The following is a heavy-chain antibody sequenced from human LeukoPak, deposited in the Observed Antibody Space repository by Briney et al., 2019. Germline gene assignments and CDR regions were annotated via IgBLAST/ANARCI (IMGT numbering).Heavy chain of an antibody. CDR1: GFTVSSNY. V-gene: IGHV3-66*01. CDR3: ARDSRFNMPRPEGDDAFDI. CDR2: IYSGGST. Sequence: GGSLRLSCAASGFTVSSNYMSWVRQAPAKGLEWVSVIYSGGSTYYADSVKGRFTISRDNSKNTLYLQMNSLRAEDTAVYYCARDSRFNMPRPEGDDAFDIWGQGTMVTVSS. J-gene: IGHJ3*02. D-gene: IGHD2-2*01.